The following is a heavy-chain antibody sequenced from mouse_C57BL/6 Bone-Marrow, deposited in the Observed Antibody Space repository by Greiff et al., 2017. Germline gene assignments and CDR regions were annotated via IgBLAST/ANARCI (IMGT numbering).Heavy chain of an antibody. CDR1: GYTFTTYP. CDR2: FHPYNDDT. D-gene: IGHD2-1*01. Sequence: VQLQQPGAELVKPGASVKVSCKASGYTFTTYPIEWMKQNHGKSLEWIGNFHPYNDDTKYNEKFKGKATLTVEKSSSTVYLELSRLTSDDSAVYYCARGGNYGGYYFDYWGQGTTLTVSS. J-gene: IGHJ2*01. CDR3: ARGGNYGGYYFDY. V-gene: IGHV1-47*01.